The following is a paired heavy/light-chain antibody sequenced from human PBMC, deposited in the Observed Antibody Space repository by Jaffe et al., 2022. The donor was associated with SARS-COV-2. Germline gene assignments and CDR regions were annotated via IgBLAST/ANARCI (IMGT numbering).Heavy chain of an antibody. CDR2: ISWNSGSI. J-gene: IGHJ6*02. CDR3: AKDIIGIAARPRGGYYYYGMDV. CDR1: GFTFDDYA. Sequence: EVQLVESGGGLVQPGRSLRLSCAASGFTFDDYAMHWVRQAPGKGLEWVSGISWNSGSIGYADSVKGRFTISRDNAKNSLYLQMNSLRAEDTALYYCAKDIIGIAARPRGGYYYYGMDVWGQGTTVTVSS. V-gene: IGHV3-9*01. D-gene: IGHD6-6*01.
Light chain of an antibody. CDR1: SSDVGGYNY. CDR3: SSYTSSSTWV. J-gene: IGLJ3*02. V-gene: IGLV2-14*01. CDR2: EVS. Sequence: QSALTQPASVSGSPGQSITISCTGTSSDVGGYNYVSWYQQHPGKAPKLMIYEVSNRPSGVPDRFSGSKSGNTASLTISGLQAEDEADYYCSSYTSSSTWVFGGGTKLTVL.